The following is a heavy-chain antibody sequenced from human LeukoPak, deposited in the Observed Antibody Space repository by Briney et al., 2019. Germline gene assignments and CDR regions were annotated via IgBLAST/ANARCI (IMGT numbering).Heavy chain of an antibody. CDR3: ARDPSTDYYGSGSYYNGVDY. CDR1: GYTFTSYG. J-gene: IGHJ4*02. Sequence: ASVKVSFKASGYTFTSYGISWVRQAPGQGLEWMGWISAYNGNTNYAQKLQGRVTMTTDTSTSTAYMELRSLRSDDTAVYYCARDPSTDYYGSGSYYNGVDYWGQGTLVTVSS. D-gene: IGHD3-10*01. V-gene: IGHV1-18*01. CDR2: ISAYNGNT.